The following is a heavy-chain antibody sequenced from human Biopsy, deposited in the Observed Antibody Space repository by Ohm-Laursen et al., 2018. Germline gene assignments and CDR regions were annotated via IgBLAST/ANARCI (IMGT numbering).Heavy chain of an antibody. CDR3: AREQPALSGGGSWFDS. Sequence: SLRLSCTASGFRFDDYAMHWVRQRPGKGLEWVSGISWISRNTGYADSVKGRFTITRDNPKDSLYLQMNSLRADDSAVYFCAREQPALSGGGSWFDSWGQGTLVIVSS. CDR1: GFRFDDYA. D-gene: IGHD6-19*01. CDR2: ISWISRNT. J-gene: IGHJ5*01. V-gene: IGHV3-9*01.